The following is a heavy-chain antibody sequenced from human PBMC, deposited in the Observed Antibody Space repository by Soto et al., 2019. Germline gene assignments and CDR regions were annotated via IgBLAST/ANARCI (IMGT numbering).Heavy chain of an antibody. V-gene: IGHV3-23*01. Sequence: GGSLRLSCAASGFTFSSYAMSWVRQAPGKGLEWVSAISGSGGSTYYADSVKGRFTISRDNSKNTLYLQMNSLRAEDTAVYYCAKPPPLIVYSSSSGIGWFDPWGQGTLVTVSS. CDR1: GFTFSSYA. D-gene: IGHD6-6*01. J-gene: IGHJ5*02. CDR3: AKPPPLIVYSSSSGIGWFDP. CDR2: ISGSGGST.